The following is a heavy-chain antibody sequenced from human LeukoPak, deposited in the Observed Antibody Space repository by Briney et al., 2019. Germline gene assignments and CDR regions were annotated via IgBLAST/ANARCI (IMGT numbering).Heavy chain of an antibody. D-gene: IGHD1-26*01. V-gene: IGHV4-59*01. Sequence: SETLSLTCTVSGGSIRNYYWSWIRQPPGKGLEWIGYIYYSGSTNYNPSLKSRVTISVDKSKNQFSLKLSSVTAADTAVYYCARGYSGSLHYFGYWGQGTLVTVSS. J-gene: IGHJ4*02. CDR2: IYYSGST. CDR1: GGSIRNYY. CDR3: ARGYSGSLHYFGY.